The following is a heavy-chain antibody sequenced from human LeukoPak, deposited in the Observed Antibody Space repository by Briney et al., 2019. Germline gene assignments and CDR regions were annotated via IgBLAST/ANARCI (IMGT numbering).Heavy chain of an antibody. CDR1: GFTFVDYA. Sequence: GRSLRLSCAASGFTFVDYAMHWVRPAPGKGLEGVSGISWNSGSIGYADSVKGRFTISRDNAKNSLYLQMNSLRAEDTALYYCAKDARDYYYGMDVWGQGTTVTVSS. CDR2: ISWNSGSI. D-gene: IGHD3-10*01. J-gene: IGHJ6*02. CDR3: AKDARDYYYGMDV. V-gene: IGHV3-9*01.